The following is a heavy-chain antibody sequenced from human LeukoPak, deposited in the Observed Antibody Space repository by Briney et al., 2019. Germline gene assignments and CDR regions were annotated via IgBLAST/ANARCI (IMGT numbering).Heavy chain of an antibody. V-gene: IGHV3-23*01. D-gene: IGHD5-12*01. J-gene: IGHJ4*02. CDR2: ISGSGGST. CDR3: TRHVPNSGYANFDY. CDR1: GFTFSKYG. Sequence: PGGSLRLSCAASGFTFSKYGMHWVRQAPGKGLEWVSAISGSGGSTYYADSGKGRFTISRDNSKNTAYLQMNSLKTEDTAVYYCTRHVPNSGYANFDYWGQGTLVTVSS.